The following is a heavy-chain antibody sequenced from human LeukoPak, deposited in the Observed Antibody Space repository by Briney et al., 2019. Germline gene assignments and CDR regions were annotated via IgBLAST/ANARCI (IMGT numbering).Heavy chain of an antibody. CDR2: ISTRRGSS. D-gene: IGHD4-17*01. J-gene: IGHJ4*02. CDR3: VRDEYGDYVPDY. V-gene: IGHV3-23*01. CDR1: GVSLNSYA. Sequence: TGGSLRLSCAASGVSLNSYAMNWVRQPPGKGLECASAISTRRGSSYYADYVNGRFTIFKYNSQNTLYLQMNSLRAEDTAVYYCVRDEYGDYVPDYWGQGTMVTVSS.